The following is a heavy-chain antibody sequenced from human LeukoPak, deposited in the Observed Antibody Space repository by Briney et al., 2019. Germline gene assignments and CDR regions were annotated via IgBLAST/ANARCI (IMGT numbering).Heavy chain of an antibody. CDR1: GGSISSGGYS. Sequence: PSQTLSLTCAVSGGSISSGGYSWSWIRQPPGKGLEWIGYIYHSGSTYYNPSLKSRVTISVDRSKNQFSLKLSSVTAADTAVYYCARASVATNDAFDIWGQGTMVTVSS. CDR3: ARASVATNDAFDI. CDR2: IYHSGST. V-gene: IGHV4-30-2*01. D-gene: IGHD5-12*01. J-gene: IGHJ3*02.